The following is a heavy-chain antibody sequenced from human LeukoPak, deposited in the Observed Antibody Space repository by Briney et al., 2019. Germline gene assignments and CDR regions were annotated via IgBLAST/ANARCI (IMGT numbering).Heavy chain of an antibody. CDR2: ISSGSTYI. J-gene: IGHJ4*02. Sequence: GGSLRLSCAASEFTFSTYSMNWVRQAPGKGLEWVSSISSGSTYIYYADSVKGRFTISRDNAKNSLYLQMNSLRAEDTAVYYCARDHGGWLPTHFDYWGQGTLVTVSS. CDR1: EFTFSTYS. CDR3: ARDHGGWLPTHFDY. V-gene: IGHV3-21*01. D-gene: IGHD6-19*01.